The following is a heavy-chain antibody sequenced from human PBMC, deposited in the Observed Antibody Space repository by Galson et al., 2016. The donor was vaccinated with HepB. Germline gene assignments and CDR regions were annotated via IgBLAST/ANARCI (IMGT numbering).Heavy chain of an antibody. J-gene: IGHJ4*02. CDR1: GFTFSSYT. V-gene: IGHV3-33*01. D-gene: IGHD1-7*01. CDR3: VRERWNYNSFDM. Sequence: SLGLSCAASGFTFSSYTMHWVRQAPGKGLDWVAGIWYDGSNKYYGDSVKGRFTISRDNSKNTLYLQMNSLRAEDTAVYYCVRERWNYNSFDMWGQGTLVTVSS. CDR2: IWYDGSNK.